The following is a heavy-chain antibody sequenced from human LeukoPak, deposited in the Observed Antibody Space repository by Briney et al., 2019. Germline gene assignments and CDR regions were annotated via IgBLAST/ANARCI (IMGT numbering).Heavy chain of an antibody. CDR3: ARGPPIQLWPRYYYYYYGMDV. Sequence: ASVKVSCKASGYTFTSYDINWVRQATGHGVEWMGWMNPNSGNTGYAQKFQGRVTMTRNTSISTAYMELSSLRSEDTAVYYCARGPPIQLWPRYYYYYYGMDVWGQGTTVTVSS. J-gene: IGHJ6*02. CDR2: MNPNSGNT. D-gene: IGHD5-18*01. V-gene: IGHV1-8*01. CDR1: GYTFTSYD.